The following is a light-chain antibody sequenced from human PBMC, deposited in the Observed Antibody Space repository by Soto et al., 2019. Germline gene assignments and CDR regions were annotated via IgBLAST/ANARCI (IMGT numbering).Light chain of an antibody. J-gene: IGKJ4*01. CDR1: QSVSSN. Sequence: EIVMTQSPATLSVSPGERATLSCRASQSVSSNLAWYQQKPGQTPKLLIYVASTRATGIPARFSGSGSGTEFTLIISSLQSEDFAVYSCQQYNVWPLTFGGGTKVEFK. CDR3: QQYNVWPLT. V-gene: IGKV3-15*01. CDR2: VAS.